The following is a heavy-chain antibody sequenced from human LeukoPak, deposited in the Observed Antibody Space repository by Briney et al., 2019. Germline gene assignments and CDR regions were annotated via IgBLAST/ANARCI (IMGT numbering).Heavy chain of an antibody. V-gene: IGHV3-66*01. Sequence: PGGSLRLSCAASGFTVSSNYMSWVRQAPGKGLEWVSVIYSGGSTYYADSVKGRFTISRDNSKNTLYLQMNSLRAEDTAVYYCARVSTGSGNDYLDYWGQGTLVTVSS. CDR2: IYSGGST. D-gene: IGHD2-15*01. CDR3: ARVSTGSGNDYLDY. CDR1: GFTVSSNY. J-gene: IGHJ4*02.